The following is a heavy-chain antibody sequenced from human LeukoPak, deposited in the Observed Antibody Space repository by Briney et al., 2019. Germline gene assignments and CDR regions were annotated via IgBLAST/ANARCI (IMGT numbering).Heavy chain of an antibody. Sequence: GGSLRLSCTASGFSFSTYSMNWVRQAPGKGLEWVSGINWNGGSTGYADSVKGRFTISRDNAKNSLYLQMNSLRAEDTALYYCARDLDDFWSGYRPPMDVWGKGTTVTVSS. CDR2: INWNGGST. CDR1: GFSFSTYS. D-gene: IGHD3-3*01. V-gene: IGHV3-20*04. CDR3: ARDLDDFWSGYRPPMDV. J-gene: IGHJ6*04.